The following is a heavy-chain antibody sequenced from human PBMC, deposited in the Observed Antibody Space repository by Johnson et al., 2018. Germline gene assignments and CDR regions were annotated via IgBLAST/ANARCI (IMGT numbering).Heavy chain of an antibody. CDR3: ARDMKYYYYYMDV. Sequence: QVQLVQSGAKVKKPGASVKVSCRASGYTFTNYYLHCVRQAPGQGLEWMGWINAGKGNTKYSQKFQGRVSITRETSASTAYMELSSLRSEDTAVYYCARDMKYYYYYMDVWGKGTTVTVSS. V-gene: IGHV1-3*01. CDR2: INAGKGNT. J-gene: IGHJ6*03. CDR1: GYTFTNYY. D-gene: IGHD3-16*01.